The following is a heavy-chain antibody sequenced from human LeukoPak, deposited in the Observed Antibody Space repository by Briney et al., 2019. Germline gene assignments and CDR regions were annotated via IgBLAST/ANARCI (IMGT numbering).Heavy chain of an antibody. D-gene: IGHD4-17*01. V-gene: IGHV1-69*04. J-gene: IGHJ4*02. CDR3: ARESYGDYTFDY. Sequence: VASVKVSCKASGGTFSSYAISWMRQAPGQGLEWMGRIIPILGIANYAQKFQGRVTITADKSTSTAYMELSSLRSEDTAVYYCARESYGDYTFDYWGQGTLVTVSS. CDR1: GGTFSSYA. CDR2: IIPILGIA.